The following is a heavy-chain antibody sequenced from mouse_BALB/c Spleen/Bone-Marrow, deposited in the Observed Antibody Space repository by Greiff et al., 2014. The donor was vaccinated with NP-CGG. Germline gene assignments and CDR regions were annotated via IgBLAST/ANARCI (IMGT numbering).Heavy chain of an antibody. J-gene: IGHJ3*01. CDR1: GYTFTEYT. D-gene: IGHD2-3*01. CDR2: INPNNGGT. V-gene: IGHV1-18*01. CDR3: ARWKDGYYSWFAY. Sequence: EVKLQESGPELVKPGASVKISCKTSGYTFTEYTMHWVKQSHGKSLEWNGGINPNNGGTSYNQKFKGKATLTVDKSSSTAYMELRSLTSEDSAVYYCARWKDGYYSWFAYWGQGTLVTVSA.